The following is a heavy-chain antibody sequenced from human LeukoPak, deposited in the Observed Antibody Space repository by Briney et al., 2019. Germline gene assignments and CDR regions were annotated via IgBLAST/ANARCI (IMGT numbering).Heavy chain of an antibody. Sequence: ASVKVSCKASGYTFTSYGISWVRQAPGQGLEWMGWISAYNGNTNYAQKLQGRVTMTTDTSTSTAYMELRSLRSDDTAVYYCARDYAPPHYYDSSGYYYPFDYWGLGTLVTVSS. CDR2: ISAYNGNT. CDR3: ARDYAPPHYYDSSGYYYPFDY. CDR1: GYTFTSYG. J-gene: IGHJ4*02. D-gene: IGHD3-22*01. V-gene: IGHV1-18*01.